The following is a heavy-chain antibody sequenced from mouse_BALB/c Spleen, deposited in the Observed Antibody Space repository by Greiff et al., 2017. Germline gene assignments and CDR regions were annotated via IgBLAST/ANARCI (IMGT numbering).Heavy chain of an antibody. J-gene: IGHJ4*01. V-gene: IGHV5-12-1*01. CDR3: ASPITTATLDY. CDR1: GFAFSSYD. D-gene: IGHD1-2*01. CDR2: ISSGGGST. Sequence: EVKLVESGGGLVKPGGSLKLSCAASGFAFSSYDMSWVRQTPEKRLEWVAYISSGGGSTYYPDTVKGRFTISRDNAKNTLYLQMSSLKSEDTAMYYCASPITTATLDYWGQGTSVTVSS.